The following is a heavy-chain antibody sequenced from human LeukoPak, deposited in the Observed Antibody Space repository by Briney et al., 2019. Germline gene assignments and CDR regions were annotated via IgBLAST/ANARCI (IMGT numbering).Heavy chain of an antibody. Sequence: GGSLRLSCAAPGLNFSSYTMPWVRQTPGKGLEWVAVISYDGSNKYYADSVKGRFTISRDNSKNTLYLQMNSLRAEDTAVYYCARAPYNYDFWSGYYYYFDYWGQGTLVTVSS. CDR3: ARAPYNYDFWSGYYYYFDY. CDR2: ISYDGSNK. D-gene: IGHD3-3*01. V-gene: IGHV3-30-3*01. CDR1: GLNFSSYT. J-gene: IGHJ4*02.